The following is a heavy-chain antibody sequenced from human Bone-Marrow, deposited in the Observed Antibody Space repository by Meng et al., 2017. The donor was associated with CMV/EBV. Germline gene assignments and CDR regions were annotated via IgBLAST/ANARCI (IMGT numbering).Heavy chain of an antibody. Sequence: GSLRLSCAVYGGSFSGYYWSWIRQPPGKGLEWIGSIYYSGSTYYNPSLKSRVTISVDTSKNQFSLKLSSVTAADTAVYYCAAGQGRYFWSGYWDVWGQGTTVTVSS. V-gene: IGHV4-34*01. CDR2: IYYSGST. J-gene: IGHJ6*02. CDR1: GGSFSGYY. CDR3: AAGQGRYFWSGYWDV. D-gene: IGHD3-3*01.